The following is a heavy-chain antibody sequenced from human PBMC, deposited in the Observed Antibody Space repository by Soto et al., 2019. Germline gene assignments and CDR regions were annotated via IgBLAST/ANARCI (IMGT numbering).Heavy chain of an antibody. CDR2: IIPILGIA. Sequence: GASVKVSCKASGGTFSSYTISWVRQAPGQGLEWMGRIIPILGIANYAQKFQGRVTITADKSTSTAYMELSSLRSEDTAVYYCARDRVAGRINDAFDIWGQGTMVTVSS. CDR1: GGTFSSYT. CDR3: ARDRVAGRINDAFDI. V-gene: IGHV1-69*04. D-gene: IGHD6-19*01. J-gene: IGHJ3*02.